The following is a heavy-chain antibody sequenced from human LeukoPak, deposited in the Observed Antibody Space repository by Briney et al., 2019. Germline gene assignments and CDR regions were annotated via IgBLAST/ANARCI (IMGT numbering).Heavy chain of an antibody. CDR2: ISGSGGST. CDR1: GFTFSSYA. V-gene: IGHV3-23*01. D-gene: IGHD6-19*01. J-gene: IGHJ4*01. CDR3: ATSEYSSGWFFFDY. Sequence: GGSLRLSCAASGFTFSSYAMSWVRQAPGKGLEWVSAISGSGGSTYYADSVKGRFTISRDNSKNTLYLQMNSLRAEDTAVYYCATSEYSSGWFFFDYWGQGTLVPGSS.